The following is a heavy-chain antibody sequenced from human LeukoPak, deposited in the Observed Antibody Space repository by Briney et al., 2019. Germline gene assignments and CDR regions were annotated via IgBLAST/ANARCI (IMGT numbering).Heavy chain of an antibody. CDR1: GGSISSGSYY. CDR2: IYYGGNT. Sequence: SSETLSLTCTVSGGSISSGSYYWSWIRQFPGKGLEWIGYIYYGGNTYYSPSLKSRLTISVDTSKNQFSLKLSSVTVADTAVYYCARVRIAAQGYFDYWGQGTLVTVSS. CDR3: ARVRIAAQGYFDY. V-gene: IGHV4-31*03. J-gene: IGHJ4*02. D-gene: IGHD6-13*01.